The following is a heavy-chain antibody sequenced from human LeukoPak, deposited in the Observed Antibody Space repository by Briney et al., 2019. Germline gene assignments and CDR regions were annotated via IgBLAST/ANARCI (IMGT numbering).Heavy chain of an antibody. CDR2: ISSSGSTK. J-gene: IGHJ6*03. CDR1: GFTFSSYE. CDR3: ARESRYYDSSGQGSYYMDV. V-gene: IGHV3-48*03. Sequence: GGSLRLSCAASGFTFSSYEINWVRQAPGKGLEWVSYISSSGSTKYYSDSVKGRFTISRDNAKNSLYLQMNSLRAEDTAVYYCARESRYYDSSGQGSYYMDVWGKGTTVTVSS. D-gene: IGHD3-22*01.